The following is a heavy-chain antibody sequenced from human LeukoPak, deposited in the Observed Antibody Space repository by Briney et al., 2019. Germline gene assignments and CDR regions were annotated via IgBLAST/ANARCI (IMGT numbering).Heavy chain of an antibody. CDR1: GFTFSSYG. CDR2: ISYDGSNK. J-gene: IGHJ6*02. D-gene: IGHD1-26*01. CDR3: ARDDWELLHYYYYGMDV. Sequence: PGRSLRLSCAASGFTFSSYGMHWVRQAPGKGLEWVAVISYDGSNKYYADSVKGRFTISRDNSKNTLYLQMNSLRAEDTAVYYCARDDWELLHYYYYGMDVWGQGTTVTVSS. V-gene: IGHV3-30*03.